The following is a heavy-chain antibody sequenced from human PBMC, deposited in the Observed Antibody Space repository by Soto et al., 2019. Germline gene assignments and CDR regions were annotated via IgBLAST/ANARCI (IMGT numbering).Heavy chain of an antibody. J-gene: IGHJ4*02. CDR1: GGSFSGYY. Sequence: PSETLSLTCAVYGGSFSGYYWSWIRQPPGKGLEWIGEINHSGSTNYNPSLKSRVTISVDTSKNQFSLKLSSVTAADTAVYYCATTHLNSSSYYWGQGTLVTVSS. CDR3: ATTHLNSSSYY. D-gene: IGHD6-13*01. CDR2: INHSGST. V-gene: IGHV4-34*01.